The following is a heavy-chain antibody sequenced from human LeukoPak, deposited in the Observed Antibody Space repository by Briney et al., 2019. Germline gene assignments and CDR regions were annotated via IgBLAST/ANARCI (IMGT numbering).Heavy chain of an antibody. Sequence: GRSLRLSCAASGFTFSSYAMHWVRQAPGKGLEWVAFIRYDGSNKYYADSVKGRFTISRDNSKNTLYLQMNSLRAEDTAVYYCAKITDGELRRFDYWGQGTLVTVSS. D-gene: IGHD1-26*01. CDR3: AKITDGELRRFDY. J-gene: IGHJ4*02. CDR2: IRYDGSNK. CDR1: GFTFSSYA. V-gene: IGHV3-30*02.